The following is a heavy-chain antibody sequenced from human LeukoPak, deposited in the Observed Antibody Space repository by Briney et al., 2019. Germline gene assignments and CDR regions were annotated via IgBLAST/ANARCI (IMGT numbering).Heavy chain of an antibody. CDR1: GFTFSSYG. CDR2: ISGGGGST. Sequence: GGSLRLSCAASGFTFSSYGMSGVRQAPGKGLEWVAAISGGGGSTYYADSVKGRFTISRDNSKNTLYLQMNSLRAEDRAVYDCAKEEYYYDSSGYFFDYWGQGTLVTVSS. D-gene: IGHD3-22*01. CDR3: AKEEYYYDSSGYFFDY. V-gene: IGHV3-23*01. J-gene: IGHJ4*02.